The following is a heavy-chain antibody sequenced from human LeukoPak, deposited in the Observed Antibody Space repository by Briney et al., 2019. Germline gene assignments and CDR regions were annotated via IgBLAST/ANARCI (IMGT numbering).Heavy chain of an antibody. CDR3: ARRTRRIAAAGTVDY. V-gene: IGHV5-51*01. J-gene: IGHJ4*02. D-gene: IGHD6-13*01. Sequence: GESLKISRKGSGYSFTSYWIGWVRQMPGKGLEWMGIIYPGDSDTRYSPSFQGQVTISADKSISTAYLQWSSLKASDTAMYYCARRTRRIAAAGTVDYWGQGTLVTVSS. CDR1: GYSFTSYW. CDR2: IYPGDSDT.